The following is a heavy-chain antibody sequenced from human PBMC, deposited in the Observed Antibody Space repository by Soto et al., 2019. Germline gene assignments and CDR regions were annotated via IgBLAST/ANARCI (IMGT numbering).Heavy chain of an antibody. Sequence: PGGSLRLSCAASGFIFANYGMHWVRQAPDRGLEWVAVIWRDGSQKSYAESVRGRFTISRDDSKRTLYLEMNSLRVEDTAVYYCTRGASGYGNFDNWGQGTQVTISS. D-gene: IGHD5-12*01. J-gene: IGHJ4*02. CDR1: GFIFANYG. CDR3: TRGASGYGNFDN. CDR2: IWRDGSQK. V-gene: IGHV3-33*01.